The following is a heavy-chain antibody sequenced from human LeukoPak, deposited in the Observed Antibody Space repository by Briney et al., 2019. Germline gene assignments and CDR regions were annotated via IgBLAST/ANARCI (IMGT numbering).Heavy chain of an antibody. D-gene: IGHD5-12*01. V-gene: IGHV3-64*04. CDR2: ISSNGRTT. J-gene: IGHJ4*02. CDR3: ARDQGYSGYER. CDR1: GFTFSGHA. Sequence: GGSLRLSCSASGFTFSGHAMHWVRQAPGKGLESVSVISSNGRTTYYADSVKGRFTISRDNAKNSLYLQMNSLRAEDTAVYYCARDQGYSGYERWGQGTLVTVSS.